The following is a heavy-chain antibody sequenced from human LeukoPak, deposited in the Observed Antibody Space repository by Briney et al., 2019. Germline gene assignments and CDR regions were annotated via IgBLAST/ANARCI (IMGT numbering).Heavy chain of an antibody. CDR2: IYYSGGT. CDR1: DGSISSYY. Sequence: SETLSLTCTVSDGSISSYYWSWIRQPPGKGLEWIGYIYYSGGTSYNPSLTSRATISVDTSKNQFSLKLSSVTAADTAVYYCARVYGDYVGGIDYWGQGTLVTVSS. D-gene: IGHD4-17*01. V-gene: IGHV4-59*01. CDR3: ARVYGDYVGGIDY. J-gene: IGHJ4*02.